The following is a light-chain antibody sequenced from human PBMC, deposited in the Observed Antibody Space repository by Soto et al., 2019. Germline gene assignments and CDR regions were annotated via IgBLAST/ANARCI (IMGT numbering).Light chain of an antibody. J-gene: IGLJ1*01. CDR3: SSYTSSSTLPYV. Sequence: QSVLTQPASVSGSPGRSITISCTGTSSDVCGYNYVSWYQQHPGKAPKLMIYDVSNRPSGVSNRFSGSKSGNTASLTISGLQAEDEADYYCSSYTSSSTLPYVFGTGTKVTVL. V-gene: IGLV2-14*01. CDR2: DVS. CDR1: SSDVCGYNY.